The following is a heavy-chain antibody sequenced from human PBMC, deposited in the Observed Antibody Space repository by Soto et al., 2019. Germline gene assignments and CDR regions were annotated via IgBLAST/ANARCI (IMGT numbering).Heavy chain of an antibody. J-gene: IGHJ5*02. CDR3: ARGEGYDFWSGSWGWFDP. D-gene: IGHD3-3*01. CDR2: ISGSGGGT. Sequence: PGGSLRLSCAASGFTFSSYAMSWVRQAPEKGLEWVSAISGSGGGTYYADSVKGRFTISRDNSKNTLYLQMNSLRAEDTAVYYCARGEGYDFWSGSWGWFDPWGQGTLVTVSS. CDR1: GFTFSSYA. V-gene: IGHV3-23*01.